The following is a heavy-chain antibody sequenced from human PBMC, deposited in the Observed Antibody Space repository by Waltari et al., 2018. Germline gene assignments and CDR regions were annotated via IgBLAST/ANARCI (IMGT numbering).Heavy chain of an antibody. V-gene: IGHV1-69*05. D-gene: IGHD6-13*01. CDR3: ARVLRSSSWYEGDI. CDR2: ISPIFVTA. Sequence: QVQLVQSGAEVKKPGSSVKVSCKASGGTFSSYAISWVRQAPGQGLEWMGGISPIFVTANYAQNVQGRVTSTTDESTSTAYMELSSLRSEDTAVYYCARVLRSSSWYEGDIWGQGTMVTVSS. J-gene: IGHJ3*02. CDR1: GGTFSSYA.